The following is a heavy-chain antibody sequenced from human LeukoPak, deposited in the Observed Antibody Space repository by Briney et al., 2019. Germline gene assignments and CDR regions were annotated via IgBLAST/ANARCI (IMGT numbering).Heavy chain of an antibody. CDR3: ANELDMTTRPGVDH. CDR2: ISGSGDNT. J-gene: IGHJ4*02. D-gene: IGHD4-17*01. V-gene: IGHV3-23*01. CDR1: GFTFSNYA. Sequence: GGSLRLYCAASGFTFSNYAMRWVRQAPGKGLEWVSGISGSGDNTYYADSVKGRFTISRDNSKNTLYVQVNSLGTEDTAAYYCANELDMTTRPGVDHWGQGTLVTVSS.